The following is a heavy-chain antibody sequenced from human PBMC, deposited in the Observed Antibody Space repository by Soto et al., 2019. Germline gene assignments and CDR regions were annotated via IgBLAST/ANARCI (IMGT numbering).Heavy chain of an antibody. V-gene: IGHV1-2*02. J-gene: IGHJ4*02. Sequence: WASVKVSCKASGYNFVAYYIHWVRQAPGQGLEWMGWINPSSGATNFAERFQGRVTMNSDKSISTLYMELKRLNTDNTAVYFCWKEGQYGDYGDNFADWGEGTVVTVSS. CDR1: GYNFVAYY. CDR3: WKEGQYGDYGDNFAD. CDR2: INPSSGAT. D-gene: IGHD2-21*02.